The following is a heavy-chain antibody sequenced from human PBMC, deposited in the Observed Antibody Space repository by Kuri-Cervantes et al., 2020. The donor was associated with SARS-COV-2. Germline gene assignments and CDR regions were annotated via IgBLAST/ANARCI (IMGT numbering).Heavy chain of an antibody. V-gene: IGHV3-33*01. CDR2: IWYDESNE. Sequence: LSLTCAASGLTFSDYGMHWVRQAPGKGLEWVAVIWYDESNEYYADSVKGRFTISRDNSKNTLYLQMNSLRAEDTAVYYCARDYYDFWSGYYYYYYGMDVWGQGTTVTVSS. J-gene: IGHJ6*02. CDR1: GLTFSDYG. D-gene: IGHD3-3*01. CDR3: ARDYYDFWSGYYYYYYGMDV.